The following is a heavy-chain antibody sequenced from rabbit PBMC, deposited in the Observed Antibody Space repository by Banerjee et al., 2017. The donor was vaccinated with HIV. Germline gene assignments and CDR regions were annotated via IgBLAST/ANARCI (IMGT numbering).Heavy chain of an antibody. CDR2: INTITGVT. CDR1: GFDISGYH. V-gene: IGHV1S45*01. Sequence: QEQLEESGGDLVKPEGSLTLTCTASGFDISGYHMCWVRQAPGKGLEWIACINTITGVTVYATWAKGRFTISKASWTTVTLQMTSLTAADTASYFCARDLAGVIGWNFNLWGPGTLVTVS. D-gene: IGHD4-1*01. J-gene: IGHJ4*01. CDR3: ARDLAGVIGWNFNL.